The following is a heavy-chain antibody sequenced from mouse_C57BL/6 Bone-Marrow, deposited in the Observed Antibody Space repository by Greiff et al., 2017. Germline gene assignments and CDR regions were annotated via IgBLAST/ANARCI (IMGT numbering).Heavy chain of an antibody. CDR1: GFNIKDYY. J-gene: IGHJ2*01. CDR3: TRSLMYYDTSY. Sequence: VQLQQSGAELVKPGASVKLSCTASGFNIKDYYIHWVKQRTEQGLEWIGRIHPEDGDTKYAPKFQDKATITADKSSNTAYLQLSSLTSEDTAVYYCTRSLMYYDTSYGGQGTTLSVTS. V-gene: IGHV14-2*01. D-gene: IGHD1-1*01. CDR2: IHPEDGDT.